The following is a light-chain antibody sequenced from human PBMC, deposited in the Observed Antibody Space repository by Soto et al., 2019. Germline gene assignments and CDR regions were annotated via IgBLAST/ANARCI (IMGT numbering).Light chain of an antibody. Sequence: QSVLTQPASVSGSPGQSVTISCTGTSSDVGAYKYVSWHQHHPGKSPRLIIYEVSNRPSGVSNRFSGSKSGNTASLTISGLQGEDEADYYCCSYRSSSTHVFGAGTKLTVL. CDR1: SSDVGAYKY. CDR2: EVS. CDR3: CSYRSSSTHV. J-gene: IGLJ2*01. V-gene: IGLV2-14*01.